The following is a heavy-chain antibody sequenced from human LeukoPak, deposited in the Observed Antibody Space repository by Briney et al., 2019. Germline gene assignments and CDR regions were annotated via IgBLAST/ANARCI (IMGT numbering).Heavy chain of an antibody. CDR1: GGSINTYY. D-gene: IGHD6-13*01. CDR2: SLYSGST. Sequence: SGTLSLTCTVSGGSINTYYWNWIRQPPGKGLEWIGYSLYSGSTNYTPSLKSRVTISVDTSNNQFSLRLSSVTAADTAVYYCARAHSTSWYMDYWGQGTLVTV. J-gene: IGHJ4*02. V-gene: IGHV4-59*01. CDR3: ARAHSTSWYMDY.